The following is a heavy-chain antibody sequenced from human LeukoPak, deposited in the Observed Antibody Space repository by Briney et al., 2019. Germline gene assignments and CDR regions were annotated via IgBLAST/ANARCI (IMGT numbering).Heavy chain of an antibody. CDR2: IFPGDSDT. CDR3: ARFGYSSGWNGGYNWFDP. D-gene: IGHD6-19*01. J-gene: IGHJ5*02. CDR1: GYSFTSYW. V-gene: IGHV5-51*01. Sequence: GESLKISCKGSGYSFTSYWIGWVRQMPGKGLEWMGIIFPGDSDTTYSPSFQGQVTISADKSISTAYLQWSSLKASDTAIYYCARFGYSSGWNGGYNWFDPWGQGTLVTVFS.